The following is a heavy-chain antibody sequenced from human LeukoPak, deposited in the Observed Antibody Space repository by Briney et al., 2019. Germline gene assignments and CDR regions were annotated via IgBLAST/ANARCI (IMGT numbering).Heavy chain of an antibody. CDR3: VEEHVDRAFTRSFEI. V-gene: IGHV3-11*01. D-gene: IGHD3-10*01. Sequence: GGSLRLSCAASGFTFSDYYMSWIRQAPGKGLEGVSYISSSGSTIYYADSVKGRFTISRDNYKNAVDLHINSPRAEDTAIYYCVEEHVDRAFTRSFEIWGQGTVVTVSS. CDR1: GFTFSDYY. J-gene: IGHJ3*02. CDR2: ISSSGSTI.